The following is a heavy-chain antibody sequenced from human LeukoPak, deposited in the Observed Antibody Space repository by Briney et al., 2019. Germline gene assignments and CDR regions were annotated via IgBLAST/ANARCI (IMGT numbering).Heavy chain of an antibody. J-gene: IGHJ4*02. CDR2: IYYSGST. V-gene: IGHV4-59*12. D-gene: IGHD2-2*01. CDR3: ARDRGPAFDC. Sequence: PSETLSLTCTVSGGSFSSYYWSWIRQPPGMGLEWIGYIYYSGSTNYNPSLKSRVTISVDKSKNQFSLKLSSVTAADMAVYYCARDRGPAFDCWGQGTLVTVSS. CDR1: GGSFSSYY.